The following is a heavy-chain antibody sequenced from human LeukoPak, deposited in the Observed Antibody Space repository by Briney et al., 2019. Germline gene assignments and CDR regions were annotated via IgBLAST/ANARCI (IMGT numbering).Heavy chain of an antibody. V-gene: IGHV1-69*13. CDR1: GGTFSSYA. CDR3: ARELRVYYYGMDV. J-gene: IGHJ6*02. Sequence: SVTVSCKASGGTFSSYAISWVRQAPGQGLEWMGGIIPIFGTANYAQKFQGRVTITADESTSTAYMELSSLRSEDTAVYYCARELRVYYYGMDVWGQGTTVTVSS. CDR2: IIPIFGTA. D-gene: IGHD2-15*01.